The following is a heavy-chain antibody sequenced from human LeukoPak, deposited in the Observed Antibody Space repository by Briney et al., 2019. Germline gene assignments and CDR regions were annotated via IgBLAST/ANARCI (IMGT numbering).Heavy chain of an antibody. Sequence: GGSLRLSCAASGFTFSSYAMSWVRQAPGKGLVWVSRINSDGSSTSYADSVKGRFTISRDNAKNTLYLQMNSLRAEDTAVYYCARALYSSSWYEDYWGQGTLVTVSS. CDR3: ARALYSSSWYEDY. CDR1: GFTFSSYA. D-gene: IGHD6-13*01. CDR2: INSDGSST. J-gene: IGHJ4*02. V-gene: IGHV3-74*01.